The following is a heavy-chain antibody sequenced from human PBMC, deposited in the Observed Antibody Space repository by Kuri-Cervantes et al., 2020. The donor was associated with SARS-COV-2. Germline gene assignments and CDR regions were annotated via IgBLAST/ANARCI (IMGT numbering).Heavy chain of an antibody. CDR2: ISGSGGST. CDR1: GFTFSSYA. J-gene: IGHJ4*02. V-gene: IGHV3-23*01. Sequence: GGSLRLSCAASGFTFSSYAMSWVRQAPGKGLEWVSAISGSGGSTHYADSVKGRFTISRDNSKNTLYLQMNSLRAEDTAVYYCAKHAMVRGVIITKAGGTDYWGQGTLVTVSS. D-gene: IGHD3-10*01. CDR3: AKHAMVRGVIITKAGGTDY.